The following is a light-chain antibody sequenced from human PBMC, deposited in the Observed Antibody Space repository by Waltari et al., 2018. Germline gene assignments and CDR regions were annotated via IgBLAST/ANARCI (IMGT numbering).Light chain of an antibody. CDR2: RNN. V-gene: IGLV1-47*01. Sequence: QSVLTQPPSASGTPGPRVTISCSGSRSNIGNNNVYWYQQLPGTAPKLVIYRNNQRASGVPDRFSGSKSGTAVSLAFSGLRSEDEADYYCAAWDDSLSAWVFGGGTKLTVL. J-gene: IGLJ3*02. CDR3: AAWDDSLSAWV. CDR1: RSNIGNNN.